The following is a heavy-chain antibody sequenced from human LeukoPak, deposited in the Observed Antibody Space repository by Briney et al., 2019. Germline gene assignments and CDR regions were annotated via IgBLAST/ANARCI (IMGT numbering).Heavy chain of an antibody. Sequence: GSLILSCAASGFTFSSYWMSWVRQAPGKGLEWVANMKYDGSEKDYVDSVKGRFTVSRDNAKNSLYLQMNSLRAEDTAVYYCARDIAAAGLFFDYWGQGTLVTVSS. CDR2: MKYDGSEK. V-gene: IGHV3-7*01. CDR1: GFTFSSYW. CDR3: ARDIAAAGLFFDY. D-gene: IGHD6-13*01. J-gene: IGHJ4*02.